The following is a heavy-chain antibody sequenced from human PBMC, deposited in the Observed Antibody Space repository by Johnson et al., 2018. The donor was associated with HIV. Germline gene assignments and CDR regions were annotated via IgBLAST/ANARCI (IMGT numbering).Heavy chain of an antibody. J-gene: IGHJ3*01. CDR3: ARGGLLWFGHPAD. D-gene: IGHD3-10*01. Sequence: QVQLVESEGGLVKPGGSLRLSCAASGFTFNHAWMNWVRQAPGKGLEWVSYISSSGSTIYYADSVKGRFTISRDNAKNSLYLQMNSLRAEDTAVYYCARGGLLWFGHPADWGQGTMVTVSS. CDR2: ISSSGSTI. CDR1: GFTFNHAW. V-gene: IGHV3-11*04.